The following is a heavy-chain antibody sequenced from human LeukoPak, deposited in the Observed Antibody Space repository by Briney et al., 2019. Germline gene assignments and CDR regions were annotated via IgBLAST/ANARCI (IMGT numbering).Heavy chain of an antibody. Sequence: SETLSLTCTVSNGSISIYYWSWVRQPAGKGLEWIGRISASGSTNYNPSLKSRVTMSLDTSKNQFSLKLSSVTAADTAVYYCAGITMVQGVLDYWGQGTLVTVSS. CDR2: ISASGST. CDR3: AGITMVQGVLDY. CDR1: NGSISIYY. D-gene: IGHD3-10*01. J-gene: IGHJ4*02. V-gene: IGHV4-4*07.